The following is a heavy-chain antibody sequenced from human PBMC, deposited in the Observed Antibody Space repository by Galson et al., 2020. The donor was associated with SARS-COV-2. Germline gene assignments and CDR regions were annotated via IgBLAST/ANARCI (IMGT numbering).Heavy chain of an antibody. CDR2: IYYRGNT. J-gene: IGHJ4*02. Sequence: SETLSLTCTVSGGSFSSKDYYWGWLRQPPGKGLEWIGSIYYRGNTYYNASLKNRVTISVETSKKQFSLKLSSVTAADTAVYYCAREFEGVLGGFDFWGQGTPVTVSS. D-gene: IGHD3-16*01. V-gene: IGHV4-39*07. CDR3: AREFEGVLGGFDF. CDR1: GGSFSSKDYY.